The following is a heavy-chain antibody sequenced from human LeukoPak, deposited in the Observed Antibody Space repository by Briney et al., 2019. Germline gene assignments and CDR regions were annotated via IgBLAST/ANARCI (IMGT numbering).Heavy chain of an antibody. CDR1: GYTFTSYD. Sequence: ASVKVSCKASGYTFTSYDISWVRQAPGQGLEWMGWISVYNGNTNYAQKFQGRVTITADESTSTAYMELSSLRSEDTAVYYCAQSSRGYSYGPNMNWGQGTLVTVSS. CDR3: AQSSRGYSYGPNMN. D-gene: IGHD5-18*01. CDR2: ISVYNGNT. V-gene: IGHV1-18*01. J-gene: IGHJ4*02.